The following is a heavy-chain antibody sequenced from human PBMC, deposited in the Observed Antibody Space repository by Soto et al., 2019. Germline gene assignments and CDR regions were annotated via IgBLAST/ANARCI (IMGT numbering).Heavy chain of an antibody. J-gene: IGHJ4*02. CDR2: INHNGGST. V-gene: IGHV1-46*01. CDR1: GYTFTTYY. CDR3: ARAGYCSGGTCFHGNCDY. D-gene: IGHD2-15*01. Sequence: QVQLVQSGAEVKRPGASVKVSCKASGYTFTTYYMHWVRQAPGQGLEWLGIINHNGGSTTYAQKFPGRVTMTRDTSTSTVYLELSSLRSEDTAVYYCARAGYCSGGTCFHGNCDYWGQGTLVTVSA.